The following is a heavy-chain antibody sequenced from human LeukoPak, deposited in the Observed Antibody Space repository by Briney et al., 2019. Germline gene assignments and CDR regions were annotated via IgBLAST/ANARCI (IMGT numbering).Heavy chain of an antibody. J-gene: IGHJ4*02. CDR2: IYYSGST. V-gene: IGHV4-31*03. Sequence: SETLSLTCTVSGGSISSGGYYWSWIRQHPGKGLEWIGYIYYSGSTYYNPSLKSRVTISVDTSKNQFSLKLSSVTAADTAVYYCAIESLYCSSTSCNKYFGYWGQGTLVTVSS. CDR3: AIESLYCSSTSCNKYFGY. CDR1: GGSISSGGYY. D-gene: IGHD2-2*01.